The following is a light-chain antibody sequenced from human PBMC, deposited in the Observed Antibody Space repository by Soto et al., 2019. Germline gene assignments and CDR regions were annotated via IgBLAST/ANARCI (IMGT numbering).Light chain of an antibody. CDR2: RNK. CDR3: AAWDDSLNGPV. V-gene: IGLV1-44*01. J-gene: IGLJ2*01. CDR1: SSNIGSST. Sequence: QSVLTQPPSASGPLGQRVTISCSGSSSNIGSSTVTWYPQLPGTAPKLRIYRNKRLPSGVPDRFSGDKSGTSASLAISGRQSEAEADYYCAAWDDSLNGPVFGGGTQLTVL.